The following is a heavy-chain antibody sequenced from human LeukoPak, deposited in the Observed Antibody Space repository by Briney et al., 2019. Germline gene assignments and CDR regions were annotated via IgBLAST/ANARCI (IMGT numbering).Heavy chain of an antibody. J-gene: IGHJ5*02. CDR2: INPNSGGT. Sequence: GASVKVSCKASGYTFTGYYMHWVRQAPGRGLEWMGWINPNSGGTNYAQKFQGRVTMTRDTSISTAYMEVSRLRSDDTAVYYCAREAVGGVYYGSGSYFARWFDPWGQGTLVTVSS. CDR1: GYTFTGYY. V-gene: IGHV1-2*02. D-gene: IGHD3-10*01. CDR3: AREAVGGVYYGSGSYFARWFDP.